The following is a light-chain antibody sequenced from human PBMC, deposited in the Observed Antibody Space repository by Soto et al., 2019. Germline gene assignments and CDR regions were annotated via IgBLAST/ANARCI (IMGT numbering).Light chain of an antibody. V-gene: IGLV2-14*03. CDR1: SSEVGGYNY. J-gene: IGLJ1*01. CDR2: DVS. Sequence: QSVLTQPASVSGSPGQSITISCTGTSSEVGGYNYVSWYQHHPGKAHKLIIYDVSNRPSGVSNPFSGSKSGNTASLTISGLQPEDEADYYCSSYTTSNTRQIVFGTGTKVTVL. CDR3: SSYTTSNTRQIV.